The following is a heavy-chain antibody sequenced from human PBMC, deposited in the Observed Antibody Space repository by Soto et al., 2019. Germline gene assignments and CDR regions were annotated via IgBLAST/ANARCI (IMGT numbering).Heavy chain of an antibody. CDR3: PRSVRGYTHDAVDF. D-gene: IGHD5-18*01. J-gene: IGHJ4*02. CDR2: IYYSGSA. CDR1: GGSISSPDSY. Sequence: QVRLQESGPGLVKPSQTLSLICTVSGGSISSPDSYWTWIRQPPGEGLAWIGYIYYSGSAYYNPSLQSRVTISIDTSKGQFFLRLSSVTGADTAVYYCPRSVRGYTHDAVDFWGQRAPVTVCS. V-gene: IGHV4-30-4*01.